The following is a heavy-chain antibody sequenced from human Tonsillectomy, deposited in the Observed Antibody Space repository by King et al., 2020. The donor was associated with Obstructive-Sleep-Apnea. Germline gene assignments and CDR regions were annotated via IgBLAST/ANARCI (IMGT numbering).Heavy chain of an antibody. D-gene: IGHD6-13*01. V-gene: IGHV3-23*04. CDR2: IGSSAGSTYST. CDR1: GFTFSNYA. CDR3: GGGKAGRGDY. Sequence: VQLVESGGGLVQPGGSLRVSCAASGFTFSNYAMIWVRQAPGKGLEWVSGIGSSAGSTYSTYYADSVKGRFTISRDNSKNTLYLQMNSLRAEDTAIYYWGGGKAGRGDYRGQGTLVPVPS. J-gene: IGHJ4*02.